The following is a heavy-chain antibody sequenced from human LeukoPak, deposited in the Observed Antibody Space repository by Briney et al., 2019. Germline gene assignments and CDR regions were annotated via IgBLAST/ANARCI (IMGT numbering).Heavy chain of an antibody. Sequence: GGSLRLSCAASGFTFSSYGMHWVRQAPGKGLEWVAVISYDGNNEFYADSVKGRFTISRDTSKNTLYLQMNSLRAEDTAVYYCAREVGATDYWGQGTLVTVSS. CDR2: ISYDGNNE. J-gene: IGHJ4*02. D-gene: IGHD1-26*01. V-gene: IGHV3-30*03. CDR1: GFTFSSYG. CDR3: AREVGATDY.